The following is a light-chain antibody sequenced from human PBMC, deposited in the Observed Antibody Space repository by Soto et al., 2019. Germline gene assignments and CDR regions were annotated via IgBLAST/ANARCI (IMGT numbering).Light chain of an antibody. CDR2: DVS. CDR3: SSYAGSNIWV. V-gene: IGLV2-8*01. Sequence: QSALTQPPSASGSPGQSVTISCTGTNNDVGRYNYVSWYQQHPGKAPIVIISDVSERPSGVPDRFSGSKSGNTASLTVSGLQAEDEADYYCSSYAGSNIWVFGGGTKLTVL. CDR1: NNDVGRYNY. J-gene: IGLJ3*02.